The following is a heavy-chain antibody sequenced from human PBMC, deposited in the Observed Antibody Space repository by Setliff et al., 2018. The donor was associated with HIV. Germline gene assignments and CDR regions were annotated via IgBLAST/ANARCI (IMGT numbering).Heavy chain of an antibody. Sequence: SETLSLTCSVSGASISSSSYYWGWLRQPPGKGLEWIGTIYYGGSTYYDESLKSRVTISLDTSKNQFSLKLKSVTATDTAVYYCARALAVTHWGYFDYWGHGTLVTVSS. CDR3: ARALAVTHWGYFDY. V-gene: IGHV4-39*01. J-gene: IGHJ4*01. D-gene: IGHD7-27*01. CDR2: IYYGGST. CDR1: GASISSSSYY.